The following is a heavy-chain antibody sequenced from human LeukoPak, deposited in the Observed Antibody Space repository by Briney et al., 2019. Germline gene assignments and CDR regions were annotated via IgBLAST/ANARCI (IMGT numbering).Heavy chain of an antibody. J-gene: IGHJ4*02. CDR2: IYYSGAT. Sequence: PSETLSLTCTVSGGSMSSYYWSWIRPPPGKGLEWIAYIYYSGATNYSPSLKSRVTISVDRSKNQFSLKLNSVTAADTAVYYCARHGAWAPFDYWGQGTLVTVSS. CDR3: ARHGAWAPFDY. D-gene: IGHD1-26*01. V-gene: IGHV4-59*08. CDR1: GGSMSSYY.